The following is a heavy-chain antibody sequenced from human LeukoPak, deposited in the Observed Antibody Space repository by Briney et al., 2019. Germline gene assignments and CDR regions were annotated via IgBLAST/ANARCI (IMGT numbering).Heavy chain of an antibody. V-gene: IGHV3-30*03. Sequence: PGGSLRLSCAASGFTFSSYGMHWVRQAPGKGLEWVAVISYDGSKKYYIDSVKGRFTISRDNSKNTLYLQMNSLRTEDTAVYYCAVNHASGTYFLEYWGQGTLVTVSS. CDR2: ISYDGSKK. J-gene: IGHJ4*02. CDR1: GFTFSSYG. D-gene: IGHD3-10*01. CDR3: AVNHASGTYFLEY.